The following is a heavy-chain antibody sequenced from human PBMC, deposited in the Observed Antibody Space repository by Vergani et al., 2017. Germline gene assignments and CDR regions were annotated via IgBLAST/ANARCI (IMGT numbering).Heavy chain of an antibody. CDR1: GGSISSNFYY. J-gene: IGHJ3*02. V-gene: IGHV4-39*01. CDR2: ISSSGRS. Sequence: QLHLQESGPGLVKPSETLSLTCTVSGGSISSNFYYWGWLRQSPGKGLEWIGSISSSGRSYSNPSLQSRVTMSVDTSTNQVSLRLSSVTAADTALYYCAKPVGTSAIMDGYTMWGQGTMVTVS. D-gene: IGHD5/OR15-5a*01. CDR3: AKPVGTSAIMDGYTM.